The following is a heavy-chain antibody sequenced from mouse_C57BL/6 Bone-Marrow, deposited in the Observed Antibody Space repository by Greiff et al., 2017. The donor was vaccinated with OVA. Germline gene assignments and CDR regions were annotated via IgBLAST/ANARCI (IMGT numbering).Heavy chain of an antibody. CDR2: IDPSDSYT. Sequence: VQLQQSGAELVKPGASVKLSCKASGYTFTSYWMQWVKQRPGQGLEWIGEIDPSDSYTNYNQKFKGKATLTVDTSSSTAYMQLSSLTSEDSAVYYCALLKNYWGQGTTLTVSS. CDR1: GYTFTSYW. CDR3: ALLKNY. J-gene: IGHJ2*01. V-gene: IGHV1-50*01. D-gene: IGHD2-10*01.